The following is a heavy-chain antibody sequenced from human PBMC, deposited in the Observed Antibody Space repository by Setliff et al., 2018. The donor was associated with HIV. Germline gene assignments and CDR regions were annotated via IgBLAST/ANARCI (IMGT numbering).Heavy chain of an antibody. CDR2: ISAYNGNT. V-gene: IGHV1-18*01. CDR3: ARDPAFRRYYDILTGYSPSWFDP. CDR1: GYTFTNYG. D-gene: IGHD3-9*01. Sequence: ASVKVSCKASGYTFTNYGINWVRQAPGQGLEWMGWISAYNGNTNHAQKLQGRVTMTTDTSTSTAYMELRSLRSDDTAVYYCARDPAFRRYYDILTGYSPSWFDPWGQGTLFTVSS. J-gene: IGHJ5*02.